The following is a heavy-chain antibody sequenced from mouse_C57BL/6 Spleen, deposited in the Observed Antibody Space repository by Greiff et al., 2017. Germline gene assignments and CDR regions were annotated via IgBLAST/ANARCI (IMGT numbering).Heavy chain of an antibody. J-gene: IGHJ3*01. V-gene: IGHV1-80*01. CDR2: IYPGDGDT. Sequence: QVQLQQPGTELVKPGASVKLSCKASGYTFTSYWMHWVKQRPGKGLEWIGQIYPGDGDTNYNGKFKGKATLTADKSSSTAYMQLSSLTSEDSAVYFCARGEAWFAYWGQGTLVTVSA. CDR1: GYTFTSYW. CDR3: ARGEAWFAY.